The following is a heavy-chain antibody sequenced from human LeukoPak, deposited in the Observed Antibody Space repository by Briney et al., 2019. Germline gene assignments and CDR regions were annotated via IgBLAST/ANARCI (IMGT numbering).Heavy chain of an antibody. V-gene: IGHV4-31*03. CDR1: GGSISSGGYY. CDR2: IYYSGST. J-gene: IGHJ3*02. CDR3: ARHTGYGDYVGAFDI. Sequence: SQTLSLTCTVSGGSISSGGYYWSWIRQHPGKGLEWIGYIYYSGSTYYNPSLKSRVTISVDTSKNQFSLKLSSVTAADTAVYYCARHTGYGDYVGAFDIWGQGTMVTVSS. D-gene: IGHD4-17*01.